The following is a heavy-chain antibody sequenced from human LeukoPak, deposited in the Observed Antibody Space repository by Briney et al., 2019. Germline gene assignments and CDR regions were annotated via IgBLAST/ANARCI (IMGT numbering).Heavy chain of an antibody. Sequence: GGSLRLSCTTSGFTFSSYGMHWVRQAPGKGPEWVAFIRYDGIQKFYADSVKGRFTISRDNSKNTLYLQMNSLRAEDTAVYYCARRAGAYSHPYDYWGQGTLVTVSS. CDR2: IRYDGIQK. V-gene: IGHV3-30*02. D-gene: IGHD4/OR15-4a*01. CDR1: GFTFSSYG. J-gene: IGHJ4*02. CDR3: ARRAGAYSHPYDY.